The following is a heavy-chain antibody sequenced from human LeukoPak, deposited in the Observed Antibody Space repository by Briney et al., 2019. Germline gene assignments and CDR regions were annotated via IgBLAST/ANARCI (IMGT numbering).Heavy chain of an antibody. CDR2: ISYDGSNK. CDR1: GFTFSSYA. D-gene: IGHD7-27*01. Sequence: PGRSLRLSCAASGFTFSSYAMHWVRQAPGKGLEWVAVISYDGSNKYYADSVKGRFTISRDNSKNTLYLQMNSLRAEDTAVYYCAKAGVPFIDYWGQGTLVTVSS. CDR3: AKAGVPFIDY. V-gene: IGHV3-30-3*01. J-gene: IGHJ4*02.